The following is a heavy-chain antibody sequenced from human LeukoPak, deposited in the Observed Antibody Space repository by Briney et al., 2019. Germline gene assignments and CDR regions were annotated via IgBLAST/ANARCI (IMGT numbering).Heavy chain of an antibody. D-gene: IGHD1-14*01. J-gene: IGHJ6*03. CDR3: AKNGEPHYYMDV. CDR1: GFTFSSYA. CDR2: ISGSGGST. V-gene: IGHV3-23*01. Sequence: GGSLRLSCAASGFTFSSYAMSWVRQAPGKGLEWVSAISGSGGSTYYADSAKGRFTSSRDYSKRTVYLQMNSLRAEDTAVYYCAKNGEPHYYMDVLGKGTTVTVSS.